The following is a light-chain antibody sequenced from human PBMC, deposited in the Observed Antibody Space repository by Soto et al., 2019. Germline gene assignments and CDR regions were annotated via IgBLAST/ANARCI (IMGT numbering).Light chain of an antibody. CDR1: QDIRTS. Sequence: DIQMTQSPSSLSASVGDSITITCRASQDIRTSLVWLQLKPGKAPKSLIYAASRLLGGVPSKFSGSGSGTYFTLTISSLQPEDFATYYCQQFEVYPLTFGGGTRVEIK. V-gene: IGKV1-16*02. CDR2: AAS. J-gene: IGKJ4*01. CDR3: QQFEVYPLT.